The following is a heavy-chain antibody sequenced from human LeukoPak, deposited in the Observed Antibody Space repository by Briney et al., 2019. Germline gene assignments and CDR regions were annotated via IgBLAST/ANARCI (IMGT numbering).Heavy chain of an antibody. Sequence: PGGSLRLSCAASGFTFSSYAMHWVRQAPGKGLEWVAVISYDGSNKYYADSVKGRFTISRDNSKNTLYLQMNSLRAEDTAVYYCASSEAGGDQNDYWGQGTLVTVSS. J-gene: IGHJ4*02. CDR2: ISYDGSNK. CDR1: GFTFSSYA. D-gene: IGHD1-26*01. V-gene: IGHV3-30-3*01. CDR3: ASSEAGGDQNDY.